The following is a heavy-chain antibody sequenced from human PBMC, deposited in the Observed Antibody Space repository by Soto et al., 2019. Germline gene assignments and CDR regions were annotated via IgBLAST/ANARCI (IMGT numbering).Heavy chain of an antibody. D-gene: IGHD6-13*01. CDR2: IYWNYDK. V-gene: IGHV2-5*01. CDR3: APSCSSSWYDY. J-gene: IGHJ4*01. CDR1: GSSLSTSGVG. Sequence: SCPTLVNPTQTLTLTCTFSGSSLSTSGVGVGWIRQPPGKALEWLALIYWNYDKRYSPSLKSRLTITTDTSKNQVVLTMTNRDPVDTAPYSCAPSCSSSWYDYLGHVTMVT.